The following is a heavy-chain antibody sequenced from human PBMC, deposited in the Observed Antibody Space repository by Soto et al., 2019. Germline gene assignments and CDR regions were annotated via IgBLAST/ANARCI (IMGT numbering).Heavy chain of an antibody. CDR3: ARVRCSGGSCYYPSGWFDP. Sequence: ASVKVSCKASGYTFTSYGISWVRQAPGQGLEWMGWISAYNGNTNYAQKLQGRVTMTTDTSTSTAYMELRSLRSDDTAVYYCARVRCSGGSCYYPSGWFDPWGQGTLVTVLL. CDR1: GYTFTSYG. J-gene: IGHJ5*02. CDR2: ISAYNGNT. D-gene: IGHD2-15*01. V-gene: IGHV1-18*01.